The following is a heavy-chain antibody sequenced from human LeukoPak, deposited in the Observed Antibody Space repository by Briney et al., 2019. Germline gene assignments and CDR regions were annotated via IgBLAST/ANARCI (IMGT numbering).Heavy chain of an antibody. CDR3: ATDLDGSGSSGRYYYYGMDF. D-gene: IGHD3-10*01. CDR2: FDPENGET. J-gene: IGHJ6*04. V-gene: IGHV1-24*01. Sequence: GPSVTLSCKVSGYTLTELSMHWVRRALGKGLGGGGGFDPENGETIYAQKIQGRVTMTEDASKDTAYMELRSLRSEDTAVYYCATDLDGSGSSGRYYYYGMDFWGKGTTVTVSS. CDR1: GYTLTELS.